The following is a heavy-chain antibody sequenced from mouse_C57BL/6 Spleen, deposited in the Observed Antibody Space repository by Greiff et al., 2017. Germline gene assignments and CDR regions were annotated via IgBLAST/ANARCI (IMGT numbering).Heavy chain of an antibody. CDR1: GYSITSGYY. V-gene: IGHV3-6*01. CDR3: ARAGHYGSSYVDY. CDR2: ISYDGSN. Sequence: QLQESGPGLVKPSQSLSLTCSVTGYSITSGYYWNWIRQFPGNILEWMGYISYDGSNNYNPSLKNRISITRDTSKNQFFLKLNSVTTEDTATYYCARAGHYGSSYVDYRGQGTTLTVSS. J-gene: IGHJ2*01. D-gene: IGHD1-1*01.